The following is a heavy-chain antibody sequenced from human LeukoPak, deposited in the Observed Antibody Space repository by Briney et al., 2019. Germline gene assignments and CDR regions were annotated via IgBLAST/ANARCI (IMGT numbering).Heavy chain of an antibody. J-gene: IGHJ6*03. V-gene: IGHV4-4*07. CDR2: IYTSGST. CDR1: GGSISSYY. CDR3: AKVAGRAFGQVIVSRARYYMDV. D-gene: IGHD3-16*02. Sequence: SETLSLTCTVSGGSISSYYRSWIRQPAGKGLEWIGRIYTSGSTNYNPSLKSRVTMSVDTSKNQFSLKLSSVTAADTAVYYCAKVAGRAFGQVIVSRARYYMDVWGKGTTVTVSS.